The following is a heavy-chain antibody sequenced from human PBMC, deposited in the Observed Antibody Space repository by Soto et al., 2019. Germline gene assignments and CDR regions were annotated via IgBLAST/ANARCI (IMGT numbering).Heavy chain of an antibody. CDR1: GGTFSSYA. V-gene: IGHV1-69*06. CDR2: IIPIFGTA. CDR3: STYDYGDYGGGLYFQH. D-gene: IGHD4-17*01. J-gene: IGHJ1*01. Sequence: QVQLVQSGAEVKKPGSSVKVSCKASGGTFSSYAISWVRQAPGQGLEWMGGIIPIFGTANYAQKFQGRVTITADKSTSTAYMELSSLRSEDTAVYYCSTYDYGDYGGGLYFQHWGQGTLVTVSS.